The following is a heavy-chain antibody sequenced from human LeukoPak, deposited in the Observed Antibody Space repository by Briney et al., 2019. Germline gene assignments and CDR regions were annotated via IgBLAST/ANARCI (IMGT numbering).Heavy chain of an antibody. Sequence: SVKVSCKASGGMFSSYAINWVRQAPGQELEWMGGIIPIFGTANCAQRFQGRVTITADESSSTAYMELSSLRSEDTAVYYCARVSRTSMVRGVITFDHWGQGTLVSVSA. CDR1: GGMFSSYA. J-gene: IGHJ4*02. CDR3: ARVSRTSMVRGVITFDH. D-gene: IGHD3-10*01. CDR2: IIPIFGTA. V-gene: IGHV1-69*13.